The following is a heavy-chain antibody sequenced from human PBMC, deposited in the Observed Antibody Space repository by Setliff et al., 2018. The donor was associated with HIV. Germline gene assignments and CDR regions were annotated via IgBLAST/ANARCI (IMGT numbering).Heavy chain of an antibody. Sequence: PGGSLRLSCVASGFTFNSYWMYWVRQPPGKGLVCVSRVNNDGTDTIYADSVKGRFTIARDNAKSTVYLQMGSLSADDTAVYYCARGGFNHAFDIWGQGTMVTVSS. J-gene: IGHJ3*02. D-gene: IGHD2-15*01. V-gene: IGHV3-74*01. CDR3: ARGGFNHAFDI. CDR1: GFTFNSYW. CDR2: VNNDGTDT.